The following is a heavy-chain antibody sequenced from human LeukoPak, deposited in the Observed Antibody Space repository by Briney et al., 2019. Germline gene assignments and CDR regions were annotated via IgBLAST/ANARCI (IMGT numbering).Heavy chain of an antibody. CDR2: INPTGGST. D-gene: IGHD1-26*01. CDR1: GYTFTSYY. J-gene: IGHJ4*02. Sequence: ASVKVSCKASGYTFTSYYMHWVRQAPGQGLEWMGLINPTGGSTGYAQKFQGRVTMTRDMSTSTAYMELSSLRSEDTAVYYCARSSGSYYENYFDYWGQGTLVTVSS. CDR3: ARSSGSYYENYFDY. V-gene: IGHV1-46*01.